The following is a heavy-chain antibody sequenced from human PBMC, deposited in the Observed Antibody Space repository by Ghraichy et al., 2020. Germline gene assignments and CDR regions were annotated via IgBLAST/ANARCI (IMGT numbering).Heavy chain of an antibody. V-gene: IGHV1-69*06. CDR2: IIPIFGTA. Sequence: SVKVSCKASGGTFSSYAISWVRQAPGQGLEWMGGIIPIFGTANYAQKFQGRVTITADKSTSTAYMELSSLRSEDTAVYYCARTILGPLPLSDYYYYMDVWGKGTTVTVSS. D-gene: IGHD2-15*01. CDR3: ARTILGPLPLSDYYYYMDV. J-gene: IGHJ6*03. CDR1: GGTFSSYA.